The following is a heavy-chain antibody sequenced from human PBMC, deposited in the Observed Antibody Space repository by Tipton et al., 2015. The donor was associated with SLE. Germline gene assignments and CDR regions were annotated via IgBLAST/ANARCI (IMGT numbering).Heavy chain of an antibody. Sequence: TLSLTCAVYGGSFSGYYWSWIRQPPGKGLEWIGEINHSGSTNYNPSLKSRVTISVDTSKNQFSLKLSSVTAADTAAYYCTRGLFGSGSHAFDIWGQGTMVTVSS. CDR2: INHSGST. D-gene: IGHD3-10*01. V-gene: IGHV4-34*01. CDR3: TRGLFGSGSHAFDI. J-gene: IGHJ3*02. CDR1: GGSFSGYY.